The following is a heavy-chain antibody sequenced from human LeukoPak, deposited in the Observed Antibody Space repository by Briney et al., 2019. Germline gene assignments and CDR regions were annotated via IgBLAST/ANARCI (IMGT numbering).Heavy chain of an antibody. CDR2: INHSGST. J-gene: IGHJ4*02. CDR3: ARGRIAVAGKTFDY. Sequence: PSETLSLPCAVYGGSFSGYYWSWIRQPPGKGLEWIGEINHSGSTNYNPSLKSRVTISVDTSKNQFSLKLSSVTAADTAVYYCARGRIAVAGKTFDYWGQGTLVTVSS. D-gene: IGHD6-19*01. CDR1: GGSFSGYY. V-gene: IGHV4-34*01.